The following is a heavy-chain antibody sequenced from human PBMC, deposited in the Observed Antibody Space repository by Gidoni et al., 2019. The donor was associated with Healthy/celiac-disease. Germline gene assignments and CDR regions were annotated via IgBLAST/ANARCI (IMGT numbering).Heavy chain of an antibody. CDR1: GYTFTGYY. D-gene: IGHD3-10*01. CDR2: INPNSGGT. J-gene: IGHJ4*02. CDR3: ARVRGSGSPDFDY. Sequence: QVQLVQSGAEVKKPGASVKVSCKASGYTFTGYYMPWVRQAPGQGLEWMGWINPNSGGTNYAQKFQGWVTMTRDTSISTAYMELSRLRSDDTAVYYCARVRGSGSPDFDYWGQGTLVTVSS. V-gene: IGHV1-2*04.